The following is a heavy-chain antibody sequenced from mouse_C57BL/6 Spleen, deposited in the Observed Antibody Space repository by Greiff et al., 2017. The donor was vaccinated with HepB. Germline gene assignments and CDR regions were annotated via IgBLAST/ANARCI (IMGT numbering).Heavy chain of an antibody. D-gene: IGHD1-1*01. CDR2: IYPGDGDT. Sequence: VQLQQSGAELVKPGASVTLSCKASGYAFSSYWMNWVKQRPGNGLEWIGQIYPGDGDTNYNGKFKGKATLTADKTSSTAYMQLSSLTSEVSAVYFCAREEATVYGSSYFAYWGQGTTLTVSS. V-gene: IGHV1-80*01. CDR1: GYAFSSYW. CDR3: AREEATVYGSSYFAY. J-gene: IGHJ2*01.